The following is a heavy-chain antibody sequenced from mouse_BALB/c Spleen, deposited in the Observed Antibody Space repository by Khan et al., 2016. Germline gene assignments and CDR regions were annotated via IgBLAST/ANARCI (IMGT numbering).Heavy chain of an antibody. CDR1: GYAFTNYG. J-gene: IGHJ4*01. V-gene: IGHV9-1*02. D-gene: IGHD6-2*01. Sequence: QIQLVQSGPDLKKPGETVKISCKASGYAFTNYGMNWVKQAPGKGLEWMGWIDTYSGESTYADDFRGRFAFSLETSASTAYLQIISLKNEDMATXLCARRRQLVLYYAMDYWGQGTSVTVSS. CDR3: ARRRQLVLYYAMDY. CDR2: IDTYSGES.